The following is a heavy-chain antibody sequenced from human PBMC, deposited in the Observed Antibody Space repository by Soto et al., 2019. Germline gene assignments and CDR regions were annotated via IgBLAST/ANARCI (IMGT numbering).Heavy chain of an antibody. CDR1: GFTFSSCA. J-gene: IGHJ3*02. Sequence: GGSLRLSCAAPGFTFSSCAMFWVRQAPGKGLEWVAVISYDGSNKYYADSVKGRFTISRDNSKNTLYLQMSSLRAEDTAVYYCARGVGYVSSDAFDIWGQGTMVTVSS. CDR2: ISYDGSNK. V-gene: IGHV3-30-3*01. CDR3: ARGVGYVSSDAFDI. D-gene: IGHD5-12*01.